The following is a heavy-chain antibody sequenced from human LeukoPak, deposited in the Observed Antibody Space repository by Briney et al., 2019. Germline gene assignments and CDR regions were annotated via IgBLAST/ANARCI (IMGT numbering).Heavy chain of an antibody. CDR1: GFTFSSYS. V-gene: IGHV3-48*01. J-gene: IGHJ1*01. D-gene: IGHD2-15*01. CDR2: ISSSSSTV. CDR3: ARDRVATH. Sequence: GGSLRLSCAASGFTFSSYSMNWVRQAPGKGLEWVSYISSSSSTVYYADSVKGRFTISRDNAKNSLYLQMNSLRAEDTAVYYCARDRVATHWGQGTLVTVSS.